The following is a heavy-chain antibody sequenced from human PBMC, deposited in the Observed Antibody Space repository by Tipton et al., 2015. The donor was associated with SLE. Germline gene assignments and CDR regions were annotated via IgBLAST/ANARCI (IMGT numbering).Heavy chain of an antibody. Sequence: PSLTCTVSGGSISSSSYYWGWIRQPPGKGLEWIGSIYYSGSTYYNPSLKSRVTISVDTSKNQFSLKLRSVTAADTAVYYCARDGTVVRDFDYWGQGSLVTVSS. CDR2: IYYSGST. CDR1: GGSISSSSYY. J-gene: IGHJ4*02. CDR3: ARDGTVVRDFDY. D-gene: IGHD2-8*02. V-gene: IGHV4-39*07.